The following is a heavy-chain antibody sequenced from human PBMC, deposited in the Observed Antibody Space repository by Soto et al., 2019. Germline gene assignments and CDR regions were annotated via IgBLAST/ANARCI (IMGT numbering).Heavy chain of an antibody. CDR2: IYYSGST. CDR1: GGSISSSSYY. Sequence: PSETLSLTCTVSGGSISSSSYYWGWIRQPPGKGLEWIGSIYYSGSTYYNPSLKSRVTISVDTSKNQSSLKLSSVTAADTAVYYCARPVYDYVWGSYPLRWFDPWGQGTLVTVSS. D-gene: IGHD3-16*02. V-gene: IGHV4-39*01. J-gene: IGHJ5*02. CDR3: ARPVYDYVWGSYPLRWFDP.